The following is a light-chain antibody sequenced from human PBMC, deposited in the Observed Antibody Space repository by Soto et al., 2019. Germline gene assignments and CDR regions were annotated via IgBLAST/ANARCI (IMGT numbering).Light chain of an antibody. CDR1: QTIYSN. CDR2: GAS. Sequence: EIVLTQSPGTLSVSPGERATLSCRAGQTIYSNVAWYQQRPGQAPRLLIYGASSRASGIPDRFSGSGSGTDFTLTISRLEPEDFAVYYCQQYGSSRTFGQGTKVDI. V-gene: IGKV3-20*01. CDR3: QQYGSSRT. J-gene: IGKJ1*01.